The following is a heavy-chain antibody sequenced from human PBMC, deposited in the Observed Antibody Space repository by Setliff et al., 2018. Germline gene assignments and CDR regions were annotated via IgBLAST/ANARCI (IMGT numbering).Heavy chain of an antibody. J-gene: IGHJ4*02. CDR1: GGSISSGYYY. D-gene: IGHD2-2*01. Sequence: SETLSLTCTVSGGSISSGYYYWNWIRQPAGKGLEWIGNIYTSGSTLYNPSLKSRVTISLDTSNDQFSLEMTSVTAADTAVYYCARLSCSSNSCPFDYWVQGTLVTVSS. V-gene: IGHV4-61*10. CDR2: IYTSGST. CDR3: ARLSCSSNSCPFDY.